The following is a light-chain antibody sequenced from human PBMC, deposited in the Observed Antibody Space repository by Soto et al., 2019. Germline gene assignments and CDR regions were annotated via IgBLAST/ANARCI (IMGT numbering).Light chain of an antibody. CDR3: QQYNNWPPWT. CDR1: QSVTNN. CDR2: GAS. Sequence: EIVMTQSPATLSVSRGEGATRSCRASQSVTNNLAWYQQKPGQAPRLLIYGASIRATGIPARFSDSGSGTEFTLTISRLQSQDSAVYYCQQYNNWPPWTFGQGTKVDIK. J-gene: IGKJ1*01. V-gene: IGKV3-15*01.